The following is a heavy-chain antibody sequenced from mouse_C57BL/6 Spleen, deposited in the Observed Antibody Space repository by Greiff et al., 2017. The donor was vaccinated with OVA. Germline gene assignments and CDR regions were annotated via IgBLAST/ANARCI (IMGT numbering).Heavy chain of an antibody. CDR1: GYTFTDYN. D-gene: IGHD1-1*01. V-gene: IGHV1-18*01. Sequence: EVHLVESGPELVKPGASVKIPCKASGYTFTDYNMDWVKQSHGKSLEWIGDINPNNGGTIYNQKFKGKATLTVDKSSSTAYMGLRSLTSEDTAVYYCARSRDGSRTMDYWGQGTSVTVSS. CDR2: INPNNGGT. J-gene: IGHJ4*01. CDR3: ARSRDGSRTMDY.